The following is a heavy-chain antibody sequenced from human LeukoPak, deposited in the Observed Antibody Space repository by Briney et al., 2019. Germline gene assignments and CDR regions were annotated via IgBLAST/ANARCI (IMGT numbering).Heavy chain of an antibody. J-gene: IGHJ4*02. V-gene: IGHV3-48*03. Sequence: GGSLRLSCVTSGFTFGSFEMSWVRQAPGKGLEWISYISSGGSSTYYADSVKGRFTISRDNSKSTVYLQMNSLRIEDTALYYCAKHGLRGGTYVVDYWGQGTLVTVSS. D-gene: IGHD3-16*01. CDR3: AKHGLRGGTYVVDY. CDR2: ISSGGSST. CDR1: GFTFGSFE.